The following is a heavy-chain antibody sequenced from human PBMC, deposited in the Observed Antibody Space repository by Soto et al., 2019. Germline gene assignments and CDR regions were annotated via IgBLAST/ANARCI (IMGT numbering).Heavy chain of an antibody. CDR3: ARRYYYDSENRDAFDI. J-gene: IGHJ3*02. CDR2: MSSRSDYI. V-gene: IGHV3-21*01. Sequence: GGFLRLSCAASGFTFSTYSMNWVRQAPGKGLEWVSSMSSRSDYIFYADSVKGRFTISRDNAKNSLYLQMNSLRAEDTAVYYCARRYYYDSENRDAFDIWGQGTLVTVSS. CDR1: GFTFSTYS. D-gene: IGHD3-22*01.